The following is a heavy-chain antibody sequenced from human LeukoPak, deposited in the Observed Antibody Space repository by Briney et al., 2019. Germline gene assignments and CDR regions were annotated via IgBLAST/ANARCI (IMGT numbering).Heavy chain of an antibody. CDR1: GITFSNAC. CDR2: IKSKTDGGTT. D-gene: IGHD4-23*01. CDR3: TTDPALTTVVIDPPVLFDY. J-gene: IGHJ4*02. Sequence: GGSLRLSCAASGITFSNACMTWVRQAPGKGLEWVGRIKSKTDGGTTDYAAPVKGRFTVSRDDSKNTLYLQMNSLKTEDTAVYYCTTDPALTTVVIDPPVLFDYWGQGTLVTVSS. V-gene: IGHV3-15*01.